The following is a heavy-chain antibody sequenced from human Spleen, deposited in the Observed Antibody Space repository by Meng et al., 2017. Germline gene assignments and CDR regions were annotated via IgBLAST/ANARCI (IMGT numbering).Heavy chain of an antibody. D-gene: IGHD5-12*01. V-gene: IGHV4-30-2*01. CDR3: ARVVYSGYDTYWFDP. J-gene: IGHJ5*02. Sequence: QLQLQESGSGLVKPSQTLSLTGAVSGGSISSGGYSWSWIRQPPGKGLEWIGYIYHSGSTYYNPSLKSRVTISVDRSKNQFSLKLSSVTAADTAVYYCARVVYSGYDTYWFDPWGQGTLVTVSS. CDR1: GGSISSGGYS. CDR2: IYHSGST.